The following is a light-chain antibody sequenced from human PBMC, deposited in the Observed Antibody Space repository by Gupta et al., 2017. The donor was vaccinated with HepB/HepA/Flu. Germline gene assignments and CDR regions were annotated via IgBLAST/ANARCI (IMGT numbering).Light chain of an antibody. J-gene: IGKJ3*01. CDR1: QSVSSY. V-gene: IGKV3-11*01. CDR2: DAS. Sequence: ETVLTQSPATLSLPPGERATLSCRASQSVSSYLAWYQQKPGQAPRLLIYDASHRATGIPARFSGSGSGTDFTLTISSREPEDFAIYYCQQRSSWPFTFGHGTXVDIK. CDR3: QQRSSWPFT.